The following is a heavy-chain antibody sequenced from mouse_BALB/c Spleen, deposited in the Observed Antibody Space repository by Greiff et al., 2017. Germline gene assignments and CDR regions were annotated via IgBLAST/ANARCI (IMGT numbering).Heavy chain of an antibody. D-gene: IGHD3-1*01. V-gene: IGHV5-6-2*01. CDR1: GFTFSSYY. CDR3: ARRGATGMYYFDY. CDR2: INSNGGST. Sequence: EVKLVESGGGLVKLGGSLKLSCAASGFTFSSYYMSWVRQTPEKRLELVAAINSNGGSTYYPDTVKGRFTISRDNAKNTLYLQMSSLKSEDTALYYCARRGATGMYYFDYWGQGTTLTVSS. J-gene: IGHJ2*01.